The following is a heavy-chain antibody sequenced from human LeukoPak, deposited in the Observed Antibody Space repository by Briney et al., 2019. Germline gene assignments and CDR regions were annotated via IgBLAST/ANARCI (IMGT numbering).Heavy chain of an antibody. V-gene: IGHV4-59*01. Sequence: SETLSLTCTVSGGSISSYYWSWIRQPPGKGLEWIGYIYYSGSTNYNPSLKSRVTISVDTSKNQFSLKLSSVTAADTAVYYCARAKGKYSGSYHWYDPFDYWGQGTLITVSS. J-gene: IGHJ4*02. D-gene: IGHD1-26*01. CDR2: IYYSGST. CDR3: ARAKGKYSGSYHWYDPFDY. CDR1: GGSISSYY.